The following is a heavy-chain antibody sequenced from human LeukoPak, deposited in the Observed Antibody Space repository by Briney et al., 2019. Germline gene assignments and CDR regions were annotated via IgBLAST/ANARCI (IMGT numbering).Heavy chain of an antibody. D-gene: IGHD3-10*01. CDR3: AKGRGYYGYAADYFQD. V-gene: IGHV3-30*02. CDR1: GFTFSSYG. Sequence: PGGSLRLSCAASGFTFSSYGMHWVRQAPGKGLEWVALIWYDGSSKHYADSVRGRFTISRDNSKNTLYLQMNSLRAEDTAVYYCAKGRGYYGYAADYFQDWGQGTLVTVSS. J-gene: IGHJ1*01. CDR2: IWYDGSSK.